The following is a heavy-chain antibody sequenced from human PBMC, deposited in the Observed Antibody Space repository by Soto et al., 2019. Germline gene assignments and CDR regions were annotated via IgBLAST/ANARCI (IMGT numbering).Heavy chain of an antibody. V-gene: IGHV4-39*01. CDR3: VSQRTTVPTQAYFDY. D-gene: IGHD4-17*01. CDR2: VYYRGRS. Sequence: SETLSLTCTVSGGSVTNSSYYWGWIRQSPGKGLEWIGSVYYRGRSYSKSSVKSRVTISVDTSKNRFSLSLNSVTASDTAVYFCVSQRTTVPTQAYFDYWGQGALVTVSS. CDR1: GGSVTNSSYY. J-gene: IGHJ4*02.